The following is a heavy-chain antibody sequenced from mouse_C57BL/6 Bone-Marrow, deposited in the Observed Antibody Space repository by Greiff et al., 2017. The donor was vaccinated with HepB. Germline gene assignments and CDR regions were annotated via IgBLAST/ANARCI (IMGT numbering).Heavy chain of an antibody. Sequence: VQLQQSVAELVRPGASVKLSCTASGFNINNSYMYWVKQRPAQGLEWIGRYARANGNTKYVPKFKDKATITADTSCNTAYLQLSMLTSEDTAIYYAARGAICYDYDEAYYYAIDYWGQGPSVTVSS. CDR2: YARANGNT. D-gene: IGHD2-4*01. CDR1: GFNINNSY. V-gene: IGHV14-3*01. CDR3: ARGAICYDYDEAYYYAIDY. J-gene: IGHJ4*01.